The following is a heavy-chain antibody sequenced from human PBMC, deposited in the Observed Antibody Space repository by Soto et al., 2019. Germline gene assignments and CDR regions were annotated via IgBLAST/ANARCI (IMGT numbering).Heavy chain of an antibody. V-gene: IGHV2-70*13. J-gene: IGHJ6*02. CDR2: IERDDDDK. CDR3: ERSIRGPRKFNGMDV. CDR1: GFSITSPGMS. D-gene: IGHD1-20*01. Sequence: SGHTLVNPTETLTLTCTFSGFSITSPGMSVSWIRQPPGRALEWLALIERDDDDKYYSTSLKTRLTISKDTRKNQVVLTMANMDPADTATYYCERSIRGPRKFNGMDVWGQGTTVTVSS.